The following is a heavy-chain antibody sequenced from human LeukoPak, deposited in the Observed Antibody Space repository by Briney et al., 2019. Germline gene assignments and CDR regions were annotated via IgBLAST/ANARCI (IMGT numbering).Heavy chain of an antibody. J-gene: IGHJ4*02. CDR2: MNPNSGNT. Sequence: VASVKVSCKASGYTFTSYDINWVRQATGQGLEWMGWMNPNSGNTGYAQKFQGRVTMTRNTSISTAYMELSSLRSEDTAVYYCAWGTTGTTRLHYWGQGTLVTVSS. CDR1: GYTFTSYD. D-gene: IGHD1-1*01. V-gene: IGHV1-8*01. CDR3: AWGTTGTTRLHY.